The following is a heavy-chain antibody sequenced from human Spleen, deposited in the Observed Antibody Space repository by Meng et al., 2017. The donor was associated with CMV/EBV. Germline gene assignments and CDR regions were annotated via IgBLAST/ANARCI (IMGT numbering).Heavy chain of an antibody. D-gene: IGHD3-22*01. J-gene: IGHJ4*02. CDR1: GGSVSSGSDY. CDR2: IYYSGST. Sequence: GSLRLSCTVSGGSVSSGSDYWSWIRRSPGKGLEYIGYIYYSGSTNYNPSLKSRVTISVDTSKNQFSLKLSSVTAADTAVYYCAREKVTMIEVVTDYWGQGTLVTVSS. V-gene: IGHV4-61*01. CDR3: AREKVTMIEVVTDY.